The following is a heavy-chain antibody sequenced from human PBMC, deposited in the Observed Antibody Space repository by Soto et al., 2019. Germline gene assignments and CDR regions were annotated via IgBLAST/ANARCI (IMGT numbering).Heavy chain of an antibody. CDR2: IYHSGNT. Sequence: QVQLQESGPGLVKPSGTLSLTCAVSGGSISSSNWWSWVRQPPGKGLEWIGEIYHSGNTNYNPSLKSRGTTAVDKSRNQFSLKLSSVTAADTAVYYCARRWGEGRVDYWGQGTLVTVSS. CDR1: GGSISSSNW. CDR3: ARRWGEGRVDY. J-gene: IGHJ4*02. D-gene: IGHD3-10*01. V-gene: IGHV4-4*02.